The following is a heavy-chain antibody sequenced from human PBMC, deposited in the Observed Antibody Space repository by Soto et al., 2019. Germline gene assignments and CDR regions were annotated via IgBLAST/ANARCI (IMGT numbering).Heavy chain of an antibody. J-gene: IGHJ4*02. V-gene: IGHV4-59*08. CDR2: IYDSGST. CDR3: SRRWGAAVDY. Sequence: QVQLQESGPGLVKPSETLSLTCTVSGGSISSYYWSWIRQPPGKGLEWIGYIYDSGSTNYNPSLKSRVTIAVDTSKNQFSLMLSSVTAADTAVYYCSRRWGAAVDYWGQGTLVTASS. CDR1: GGSISSYY. D-gene: IGHD1-26*01.